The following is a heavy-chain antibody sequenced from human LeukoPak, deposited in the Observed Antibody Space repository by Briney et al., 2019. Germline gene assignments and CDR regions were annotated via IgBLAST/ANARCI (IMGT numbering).Heavy chain of an antibody. CDR3: ATSGYSGYDLNS. J-gene: IGHJ4*02. CDR1: GGSFSGNY. D-gene: IGHD5-12*01. Sequence: SETLSLTCAVYGGSFSGNYWSWIRQPPGKGLEWIGEINHSGSTNYNPSLKSRVTISVDTSKNQFSLKLSSVTAADTAMYYCATSGYSGYDLNSWGQGALVTVSS. V-gene: IGHV4-34*01. CDR2: INHSGST.